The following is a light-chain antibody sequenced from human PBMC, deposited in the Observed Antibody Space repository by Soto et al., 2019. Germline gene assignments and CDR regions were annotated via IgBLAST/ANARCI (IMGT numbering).Light chain of an antibody. Sequence: EIVLTQSPGTLSLSPGERATLSCRASQSVSSSYLAWYQQKPGQAPRLLIYGASSRATGIPDRFSGSGSGTDFTLTISRLEPEDFAVYYCQQYGSSPQVVDVRFGQGTKVEIK. CDR2: GAS. V-gene: IGKV3-20*01. CDR3: QQYGSSPQVVDVR. J-gene: IGKJ1*01. CDR1: QSVSSSY.